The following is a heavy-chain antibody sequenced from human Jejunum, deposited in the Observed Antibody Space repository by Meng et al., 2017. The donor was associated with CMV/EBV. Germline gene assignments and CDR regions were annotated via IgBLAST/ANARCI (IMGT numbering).Heavy chain of an antibody. J-gene: IGHJ4*02. CDR3: ARGPVASTREGFDY. CDR1: GGSVKYFS. CDR2: FYSSDTY. Sequence: LVEASETMSLSFTGFGGSVKYFSCSLIGRSGRKGLEWIGCFYSSDTYNYPHYLASRVTMSLDTSKNRFSLNLRSVTAADTATYYCARGPVASTREGFDYWGLGTLVTVSS. V-gene: IGHV4-4*07. D-gene: IGHD2-15*01.